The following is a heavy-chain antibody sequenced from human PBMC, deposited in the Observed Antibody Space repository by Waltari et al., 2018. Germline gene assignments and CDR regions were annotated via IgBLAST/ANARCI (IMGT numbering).Heavy chain of an antibody. V-gene: IGHV3-23*01. CDR1: GITFSSHA. CDR3: AKGGTLF. Sequence: EVQQLESGGGVVQTGGALRTPCAASGITFSSHAMTWVRQAPGKGLEWVSAISSSGGSTYYADSVKGRFTISRDNSKNTLYLQMNSLRAEDTAVYYCAKGGTLFWGQGTLVTVSS. D-gene: IGHD2-21*01. CDR2: ISSSGGST. J-gene: IGHJ4*02.